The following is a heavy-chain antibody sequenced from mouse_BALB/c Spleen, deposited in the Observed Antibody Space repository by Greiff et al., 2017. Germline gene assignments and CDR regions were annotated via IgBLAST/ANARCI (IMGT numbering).Heavy chain of an antibody. CDR3: ARSALYGNYVGWFAY. D-gene: IGHD2-1*01. CDR1: GYAFSSYW. J-gene: IGHJ3*01. CDR2: IYPGDGDT. Sequence: QVQLKESGAELVRPGSSVKISCKASGYAFSSYWMNWVKQRPGQGLEWIGQIYPGDGDTNYNGKFKGKATLTADKSSSTAYMQLSSLTSEDSAVYFCARSALYGNYVGWFAYWGQGTLVTVSA. V-gene: IGHV1-80*01.